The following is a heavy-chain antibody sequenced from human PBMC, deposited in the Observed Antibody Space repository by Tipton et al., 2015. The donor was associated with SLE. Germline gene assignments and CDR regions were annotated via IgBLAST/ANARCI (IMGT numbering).Heavy chain of an antibody. V-gene: IGHV4-39*07. Sequence: TLSLTCTVSGGSISSSSYYWGWIRQPPGKGLEWIGSIYYSGSTNYNPSLKSRVTISVDTSKNQFSLKLSSVTAADTAVYYCARSSGYSSSWYKAFDIRGQGTMVTVSS. CDR1: GGSISSSSYY. D-gene: IGHD6-13*01. CDR2: IYYSGST. CDR3: ARSSGYSSSWYKAFDI. J-gene: IGHJ3*02.